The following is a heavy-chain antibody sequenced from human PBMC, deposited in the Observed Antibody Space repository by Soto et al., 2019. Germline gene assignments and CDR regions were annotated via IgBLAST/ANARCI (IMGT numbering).Heavy chain of an antibody. CDR3: ARSPGIAVADY. V-gene: IGHV1-3*01. D-gene: IGHD6-19*01. Sequence: QVQLVQSGAEAKKPGASVKVSCKASGYTFTSYAMHWLRQAPGQRLEWMGWINAGNGNTKYSQKFQGRVTITRDSSASTAYMERSSLRSEETAVDYWARSPGIAVADYWGQGTLVTVAS. CDR2: INAGNGNT. CDR1: GYTFTSYA. J-gene: IGHJ4*02.